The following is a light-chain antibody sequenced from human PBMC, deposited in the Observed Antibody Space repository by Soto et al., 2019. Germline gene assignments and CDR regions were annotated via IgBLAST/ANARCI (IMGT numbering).Light chain of an antibody. CDR2: GAS. Sequence: EVVLTQSPASLSLSPGDRATLSCRADQSVSDYGGWYQQKPGQPPRLLFFGASSRASGVPHKFSVGGSGTDFTLIISNLQPEDFAVYFCQQRVDWPPTFGGGTKVEI. J-gene: IGKJ4*01. CDR1: QSVSDY. V-gene: IGKV3-11*01. CDR3: QQRVDWPPT.